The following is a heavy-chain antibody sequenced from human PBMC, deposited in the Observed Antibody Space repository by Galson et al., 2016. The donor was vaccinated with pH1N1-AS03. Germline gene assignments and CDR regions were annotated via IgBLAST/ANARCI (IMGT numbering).Heavy chain of an antibody. D-gene: IGHD4-17*01. CDR2: IYPSDSDT. Sequence: QSGAEVKKPGESLKISCKGSGYSFPSHRIAWVRQMPGKGLEWMGIIYPSDSDTRYNSSFQGQVTISADTSISTAYLQWNSLKASDTAIYYCARWSNDYGSYRGQGTLVTVSS. CDR3: ARWSNDYGSY. CDR1: GYSFPSHR. J-gene: IGHJ4*02. V-gene: IGHV5-51*01.